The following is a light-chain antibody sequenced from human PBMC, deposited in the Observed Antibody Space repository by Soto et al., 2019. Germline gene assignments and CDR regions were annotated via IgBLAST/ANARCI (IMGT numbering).Light chain of an antibody. V-gene: IGKV1-12*02. CDR3: QEANSFT. CDR2: ALS. Sequence: DIQMTQSPSSVSASVGDRVTITCRASQPVSSWLAWYLQKPGEAPKLLIYALSSFQTGVPSRFSGSGSGTDFTLTISSLQPEDFASYDCQEANSFTFGGGTKVEIK. CDR1: QPVSSW. J-gene: IGKJ4*01.